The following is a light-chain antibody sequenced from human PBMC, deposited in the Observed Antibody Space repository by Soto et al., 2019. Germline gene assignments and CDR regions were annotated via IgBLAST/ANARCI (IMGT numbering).Light chain of an antibody. Sequence: QSALTQPASVSGSPGQSITISCTGTSSDVGGSNSVSWYQQHPGKAPKLIIYDVTKRPXXVSXXFSGSKSANTASLTISGXXXXXXXXYYCSSFTTTTTLRYVFGTGTKVTVL. CDR3: SSFTTTTTLRYV. CDR1: SSDVGGSNS. V-gene: IGLV2-14*03. CDR2: DVT. J-gene: IGLJ1*01.